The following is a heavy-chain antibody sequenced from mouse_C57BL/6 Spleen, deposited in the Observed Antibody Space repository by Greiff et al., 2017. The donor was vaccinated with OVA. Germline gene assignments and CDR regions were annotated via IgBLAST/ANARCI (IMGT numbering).Heavy chain of an antibody. CDR1: GFTFSDYG. Sequence: EVKLMESGGGLVQPGGSLKLSCAASGFTFSDYGMAWVRQVPEKGLEWVANINYDGSSTYYLDSLKSRFIISRDNAKNILYLQMSSLKSEDTATYYCARASYFDYWGQGTTLTVSS. V-gene: IGHV5-16*01. J-gene: IGHJ2*01. CDR3: ARASYFDY. CDR2: INYDGSST. D-gene: IGHD6-1*01.